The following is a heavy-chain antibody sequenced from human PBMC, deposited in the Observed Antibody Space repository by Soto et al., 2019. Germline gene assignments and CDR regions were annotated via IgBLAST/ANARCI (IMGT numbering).Heavy chain of an antibody. V-gene: IGHV1-69*06. CDR1: GGTFSSYA. CDR2: IIPIFGTA. Sequence: QVQLVQSGAEVKKPGSSVKVSCKASGGTFSSYAISWVRQAPGQGLEWMGGIIPIFGTANYAQKFQGRVTITAEKSTSTAYMELSSLRSEDTAVYYCARVRLYYGSGSPWGYYGMDVWGQGTTVTVSS. D-gene: IGHD3-10*01. J-gene: IGHJ6*02. CDR3: ARVRLYYGSGSPWGYYGMDV.